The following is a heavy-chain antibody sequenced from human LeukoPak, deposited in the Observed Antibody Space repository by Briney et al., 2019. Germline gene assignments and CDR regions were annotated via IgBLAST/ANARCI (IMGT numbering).Heavy chain of an antibody. Sequence: GGSLRLSCAASGFTFSSSAMSWVRQAPGKGLEWVSAISNNGGYTYYADSVQGRFTISRDNSKNTLYLQMNSLRAEDTAVYYCAKGEMAPEFFGAFDIWGQGTMVTVSS. D-gene: IGHD5-24*01. CDR3: AKGEMAPEFFGAFDI. CDR2: ISNNGGYT. J-gene: IGHJ3*02. V-gene: IGHV3-23*01. CDR1: GFTFSSSA.